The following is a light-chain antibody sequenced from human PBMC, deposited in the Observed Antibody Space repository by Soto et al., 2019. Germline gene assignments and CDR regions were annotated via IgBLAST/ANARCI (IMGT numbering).Light chain of an antibody. V-gene: IGLV2-14*01. CDR3: SSYTSSSTV. CDR1: SCDVGGYNY. Sequence: TQPASVSGSPGQSITIPCPGTSCDVGGYNYVSWYQQHPGKAPKLMIYDVSNRPSGVPNRFSGSKSGNTASLTISGLQAEDEADYYCSSYTSSSTVFGTGTRSPS. CDR2: DVS. J-gene: IGLJ1*01.